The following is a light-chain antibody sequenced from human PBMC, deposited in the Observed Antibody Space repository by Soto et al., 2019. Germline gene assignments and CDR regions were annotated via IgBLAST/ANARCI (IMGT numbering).Light chain of an antibody. V-gene: IGKV3-11*01. CDR1: QSVSSY. J-gene: IGKJ2*01. CDR2: DAS. CDR3: QQRSNWPRT. Sequence: EIVLTQSPATLSLSPGERATLSCRASQSVSSYLALYQQKPGQAPRLPIYDASNRATGIPARFSGSGSGTAFTLTISSLEPEDFAVYYCQQRSNWPRTFGQGTKLEIK.